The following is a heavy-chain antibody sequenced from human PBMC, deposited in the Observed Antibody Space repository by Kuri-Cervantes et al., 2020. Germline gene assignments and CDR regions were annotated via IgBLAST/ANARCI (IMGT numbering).Heavy chain of an antibody. V-gene: IGHV4-61*01. CDR1: GGSVSSGTHY. D-gene: IGHD3-16*01. J-gene: IGHJ4*02. CDR3: ARCNADYGDFEN. Sequence: SGTLSLTCTVSGGSVSSGTHYWSWIRQPPGKELEWIGYGYYTGSTNYNPSLKSRVTISADTSKNQFSLNLRSATAADTAVYYCARCNADYGDFENWGQGTLVTVSS. CDR2: GYYTGST.